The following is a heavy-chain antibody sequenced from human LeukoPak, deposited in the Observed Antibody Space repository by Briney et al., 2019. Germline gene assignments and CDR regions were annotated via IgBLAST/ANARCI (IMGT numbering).Heavy chain of an antibody. Sequence: ASVKVSCKASGYTFTSYYMHRVRQAPGQGLEWMGIINPSGGSTSYAQKFQGRVTMTRDTSTSTVYMELSSLRSEDTAVYYCARDSGGNSDVLPAVIGGSFDYWGQGTLVTVSS. CDR3: ARDSGGNSDVLPAVIGGSFDY. V-gene: IGHV1-46*01. D-gene: IGHD4-23*01. CDR2: INPSGGST. J-gene: IGHJ4*02. CDR1: GYTFTSYY.